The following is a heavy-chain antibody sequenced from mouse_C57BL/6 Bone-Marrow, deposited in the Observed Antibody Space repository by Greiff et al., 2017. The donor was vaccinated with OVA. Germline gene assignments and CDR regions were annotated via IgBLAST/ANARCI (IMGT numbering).Heavy chain of an antibody. J-gene: IGHJ2*01. D-gene: IGHD1-1*01. CDR2: IDPENGDT. CDR1: GFNIKDDY. V-gene: IGHV14-4*01. Sequence: VHVKQSGAELVRPGASVKLSCTASGFNIKDDYMHWVKQRPEQGLEWIGWIDPENGDTEYASKFQGKATITADTSSNTAYLQLSSLTSEDTAVYYCTIYYGDYWGQGTTLTVSS. CDR3: TIYYGDY.